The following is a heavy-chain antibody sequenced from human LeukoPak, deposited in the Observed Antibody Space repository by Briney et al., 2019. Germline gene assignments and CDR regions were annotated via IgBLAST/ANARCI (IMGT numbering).Heavy chain of an antibody. Sequence: GGSLRLSCAASGFTFSSYTIHWVRQAPGKGLEYVSAISSNGGSTYYANSVKGRFIISRDNSKNTLYLQMGGLRLEDMAVYYCARDAPFKVEGAFDIWGQGTMVTVSS. CDR3: ARDAPFKVEGAFDI. CDR2: ISSNGGST. D-gene: IGHD2-15*01. J-gene: IGHJ3*02. CDR1: GFTFSSYT. V-gene: IGHV3-64*01.